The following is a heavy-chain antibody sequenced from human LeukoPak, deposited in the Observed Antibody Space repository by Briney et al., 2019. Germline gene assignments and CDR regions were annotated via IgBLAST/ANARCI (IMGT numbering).Heavy chain of an antibody. D-gene: IGHD5-24*01. V-gene: IGHV3-9*01. Sequence: PGGSLRLSCAASGFTFGDYGMHWVRQPPGKGLEWVSGISWNTASIGYADSVQGRFTISRDNANNSLYLQMDSLRTEDTAVYYCARDSSVEILNWGQGTLVTVSS. CDR3: ARDSSVEILN. CDR1: GFTFGDYG. CDR2: ISWNTASI. J-gene: IGHJ4*02.